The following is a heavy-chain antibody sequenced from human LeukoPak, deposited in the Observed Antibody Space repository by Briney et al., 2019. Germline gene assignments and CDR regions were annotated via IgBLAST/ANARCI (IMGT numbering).Heavy chain of an antibody. V-gene: IGHV3-53*01. D-gene: IGHD5-12*01. J-gene: IGHJ4*02. CDR3: ARDPSDGYDRVY. Sequence: GGSLSLSCAASGFTVSSNYMSWVRQAPGKGLEWVSVIYSGGSTYYADSVKGRFTISRDNSKNTLYLQMNSLRAEDTAVYYCARDPSDGYDRVYWGQGTLVTVSS. CDR1: GFTVSSNY. CDR2: IYSGGST.